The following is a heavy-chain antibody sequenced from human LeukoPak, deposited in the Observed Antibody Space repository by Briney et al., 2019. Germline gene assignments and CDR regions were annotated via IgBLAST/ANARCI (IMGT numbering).Heavy chain of an antibody. Sequence: GGSLRLSCAASGFSVRTNYMSWVRQAPGKGLEWVSSISSSSSYIYYADSVKGRFTISRDNAKNSLYLQMNSLRAEDTAVYYCARDGGSYSPFDYWGQGTLVTVSS. CDR3: ARDGGSYSPFDY. CDR1: GFSVRTNY. V-gene: IGHV3-21*01. D-gene: IGHD1-26*01. CDR2: ISSSSSYI. J-gene: IGHJ4*02.